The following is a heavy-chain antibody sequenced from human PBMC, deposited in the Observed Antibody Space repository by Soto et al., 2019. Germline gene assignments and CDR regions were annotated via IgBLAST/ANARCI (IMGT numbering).Heavy chain of an antibody. CDR1: GFAFSSYG. J-gene: IGHJ4*02. Sequence: QAQLVESEGGVVQPGRSLRLSCAASGFAFSSYGMHWVRQAPGTGLEWVAVISYDGSLQHYADSVKGRLTISRDNSKNMVRLQMSSLRAEDTAVYYCVSDRGYGHASVPYSWGQGTLVSVSS. CDR2: ISYDGSLQ. V-gene: IGHV3-30*03. D-gene: IGHD3-10*01. CDR3: VSDRGYGHASVPYS.